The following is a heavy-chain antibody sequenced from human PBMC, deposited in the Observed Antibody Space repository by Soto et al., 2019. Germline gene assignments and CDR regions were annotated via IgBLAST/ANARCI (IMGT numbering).Heavy chain of an antibody. D-gene: IGHD5-18*01. J-gene: IGHJ1*01. V-gene: IGHV1-69*12. CDR1: GGTVSTYA. Sequence: QVQLVQSGAEVKKPESSVKVSCKAPGGTVSTYAISWVRQAPGQGLEWMGGIIPMCGTANYAQRFQDRVTITADESTNTVYMELSSLRSEYTAVYFCASGIQLWLRRINNGYSGWGQGTLVTVSS. CDR2: IIPMCGTA. CDR3: ASGIQLWLRRINNGYSG.